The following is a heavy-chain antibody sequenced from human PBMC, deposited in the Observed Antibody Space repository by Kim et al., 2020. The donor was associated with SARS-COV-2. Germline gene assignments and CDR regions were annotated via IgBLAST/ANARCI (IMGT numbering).Heavy chain of an antibody. Sequence: SVKVSCKASGDTYSNYAITWVRQAPGQGLEWMGAIMPIFGTAKYAQNFQDRLILTAVGSTNTAYMQLSSLRSEDTAVYYCANPANCMDFWGQGTRITVSS. CDR1: GDTYSNYA. CDR2: IMPIFGTA. J-gene: IGHJ6*02. V-gene: IGHV1-69*13. CDR3: ANPANCMDF.